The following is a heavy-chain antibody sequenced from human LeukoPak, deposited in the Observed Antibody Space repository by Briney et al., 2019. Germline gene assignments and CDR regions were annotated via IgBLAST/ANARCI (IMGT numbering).Heavy chain of an antibody. V-gene: IGHV3-7*01. D-gene: IGHD3-22*01. Sequence: GGSLRLSCAASGFTFSSYWMSWVRQAPGKGLEWVANIKQDGSEKYYVDSVKGRFTISRDNAKNSLYLQMNSLRAEDTAVYYCARDGWESIAYYDSSVVDWGQGTLVTVSS. J-gene: IGHJ4*02. CDR2: IKQDGSEK. CDR3: ARDGWESIAYYDSSVVD. CDR1: GFTFSSYW.